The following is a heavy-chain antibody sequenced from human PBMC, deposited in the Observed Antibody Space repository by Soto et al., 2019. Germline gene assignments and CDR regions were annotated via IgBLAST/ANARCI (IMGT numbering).Heavy chain of an antibody. CDR3: ARERERAYYVDP. V-gene: IGHV1-46*03. CDR2: AYPHAATT. CDR1: GYIFTSYY. D-gene: IGHD3-10*01. Sequence: QAQVVQSGAEARAPGASVKVSCKASGYIFTSYYIHWVRQAPGQGLEYLGVAYPHAATTFVAQKFQGRIIVTMDTSTSTVHMELTSLTPDDTAVYYCARERERAYYVDPWGQGTLVTVSS. J-gene: IGHJ5*02.